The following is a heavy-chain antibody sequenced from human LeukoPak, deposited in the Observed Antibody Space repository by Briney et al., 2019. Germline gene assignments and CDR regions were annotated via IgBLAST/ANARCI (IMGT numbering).Heavy chain of an antibody. V-gene: IGHV3-23*01. CDR1: GFTFSSSA. CDR3: AKDRTKTRWGSDAFDI. Sequence: PGGSLRLSCAASGFTFSSSAMSWVRQAPGKGLEWVSSITDGGDGTYYADSVKGRFTISRDDSKNTLYLQMNSLRVEDTAVYYCAKDRTKTRWGSDAFDIWGQGTMVIVSS. CDR2: ITDGGDGT. J-gene: IGHJ3*02. D-gene: IGHD7-27*01.